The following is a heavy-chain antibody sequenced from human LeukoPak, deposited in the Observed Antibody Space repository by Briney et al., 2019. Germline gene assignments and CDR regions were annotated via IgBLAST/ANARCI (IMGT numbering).Heavy chain of an antibody. D-gene: IGHD3-22*01. Sequence: ETGGSLRLSCAASGFTFSDYYMSWIRQAPGKGLEWVSYISSSGSTIYYADSVKGRFTISRDNAKNSLYLQMNSLRAEDTAVYYCARAASDTIVVTPYYFDYWGQGTLVTVSS. CDR1: GFTFSDYY. J-gene: IGHJ4*02. V-gene: IGHV3-11*01. CDR3: ARAASDTIVVTPYYFDY. CDR2: ISSSGSTI.